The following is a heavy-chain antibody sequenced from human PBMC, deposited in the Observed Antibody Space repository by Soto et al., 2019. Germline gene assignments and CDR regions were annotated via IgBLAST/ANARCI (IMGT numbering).Heavy chain of an antibody. Sequence: PGGSLRLSCAASGFTFSSYAMHWVRQAPGKGLDWVAVISYDGINKYYGDSVKGRFTISRDNSKNTLYLQMNSLRVEEMAVYYCARDDLRGPRNVAVGTTAIDFWGQGTPVTVSS. CDR3: ARDDLRGPRNVAVGTTAIDF. V-gene: IGHV3-30-3*01. CDR2: ISYDGINK. J-gene: IGHJ4*01. CDR1: GFTFSSYA. D-gene: IGHD6-19*01.